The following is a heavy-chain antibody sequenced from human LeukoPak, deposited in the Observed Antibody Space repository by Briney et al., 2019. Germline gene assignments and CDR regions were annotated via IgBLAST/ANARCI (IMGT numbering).Heavy chain of an antibody. CDR1: GFTDSSNY. Sequence: GGSLRLSCAASGFTDSSNYMSWVPHAPGKGLEWVSVIYSGGSTYYADSVKGRFTISRGNSKNTLYLQMNSLRAEDTAVYYCASLQYYYGTSHGSWGQGTLVTVSS. V-gene: IGHV3-66*01. J-gene: IGHJ4*02. CDR2: IYSGGST. D-gene: IGHD3-10*01. CDR3: ASLQYYYGTSHGS.